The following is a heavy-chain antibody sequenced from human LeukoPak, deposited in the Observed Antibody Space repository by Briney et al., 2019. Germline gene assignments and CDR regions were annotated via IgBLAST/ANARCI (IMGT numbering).Heavy chain of an antibody. Sequence: GGSLRLSCAASGFTFSSYAMSWVRQAPGKGLEWVSAISGSGGSTYYADSVKGRFTISRDNSKNTLYLQMNSLRAEDTAVYYCAKDRSMIVGATPVDYWGQGTLVIVSS. J-gene: IGHJ4*02. CDR1: GFTFSSYA. D-gene: IGHD1-26*01. CDR2: ISGSGGST. V-gene: IGHV3-23*01. CDR3: AKDRSMIVGATPVDY.